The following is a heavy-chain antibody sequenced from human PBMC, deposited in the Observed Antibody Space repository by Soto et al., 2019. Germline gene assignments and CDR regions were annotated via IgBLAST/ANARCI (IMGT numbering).Heavy chain of an antibody. V-gene: IGHV4-34*01. CDR2: INHSGST. CDR1: GGSFSGYY. CDR3: ARGQSYYGSGSYYRAPWFDP. Sequence: SETLSLTCAVYGGSFSGYYWSWIRQPPGKGLEWIGEINHSGSTNYNPSLKSRVTISVDTSKNQFSLKLSSVTAADTAVYYCARGQSYYGSGSYYRAPWFDPWGQGTLVTVSS. D-gene: IGHD3-10*01. J-gene: IGHJ5*02.